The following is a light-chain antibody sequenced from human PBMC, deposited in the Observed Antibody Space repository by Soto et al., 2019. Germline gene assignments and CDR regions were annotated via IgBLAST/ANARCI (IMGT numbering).Light chain of an antibody. Sequence: QPALTQPASVSGSPGQTITIPCTGTSSDVCGYDYVSWYLLHPGNAPKLLVFEVSNRPSGVSYRFSGSKSGNTASLTISGLQAEDEADYFCSSYSISTAYLFGTGTKVTVL. J-gene: IGLJ1*01. V-gene: IGLV2-14*01. CDR2: EVS. CDR3: SSYSISTAYL. CDR1: SSDVCGYDY.